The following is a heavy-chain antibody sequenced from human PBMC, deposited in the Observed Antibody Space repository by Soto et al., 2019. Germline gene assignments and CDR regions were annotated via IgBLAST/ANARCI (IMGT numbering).Heavy chain of an antibody. V-gene: IGHV6-1*01. CDR1: GDNVSSESAA. CDR2: TFYRSKWYN. D-gene: IGHD1-26*01. Sequence: PTLSLTCPNSGDNVSSESAAWSWIRQSPSRGLGWLGRTFYRSKWYNDYAVSVKGRITINPDTSKNQFSLQLNSVTPEDTAVYYCARDLSLPGLELRGHYYYYGMDVWGQGTTVTVSS. CDR3: ARDLSLPGLELRGHYYYYGMDV. J-gene: IGHJ6*02.